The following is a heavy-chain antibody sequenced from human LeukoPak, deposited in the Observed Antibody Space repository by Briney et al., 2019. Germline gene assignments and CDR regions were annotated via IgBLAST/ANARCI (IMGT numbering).Heavy chain of an antibody. CDR3: ARGFQQLVGRLDY. D-gene: IGHD6-6*01. CDR2: IYYSGST. J-gene: IGHJ4*02. V-gene: IGHV4-39*01. CDR1: GGSISSSSYY. Sequence: PSETLSLTCTVSGGSISSSSYYWGWIRQPPGKGLEWIGSIYYSGSTYYNPSLKSRVTISVDTSKNQFSLKLSSVTAADTAVYYCARGFQQLVGRLDYWGQGTLVTVSS.